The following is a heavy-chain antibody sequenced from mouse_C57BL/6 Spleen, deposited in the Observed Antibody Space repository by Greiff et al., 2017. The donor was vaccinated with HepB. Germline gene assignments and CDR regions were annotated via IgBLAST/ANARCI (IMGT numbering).Heavy chain of an antibody. CDR1: GFNIKDDY. Sequence: VQLQQSGAELVRPGASVKLSCTASGFNIKDDYMHWVKQRPEQGLEWIGWIDPENGDTECASKFQGKATITADTSSNTAYLQLSSLTSEDTAVYYCELGRFAYWGQGTLVTVSA. CDR3: ELGRFAY. D-gene: IGHD4-1*01. CDR2: IDPENGDT. J-gene: IGHJ3*01. V-gene: IGHV14-4*01.